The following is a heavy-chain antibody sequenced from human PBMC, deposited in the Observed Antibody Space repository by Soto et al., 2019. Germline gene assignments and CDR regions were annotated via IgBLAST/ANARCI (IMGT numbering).Heavy chain of an antibody. CDR2: IYYRGST. CDR3: ARRYGDYFEY. Sequence: SETLSLTCAVYGGSISSYYWSWIRQPPGKGLEWIGYIYYRGSTNYNPSLKSRVTISVDTSKNQFSLKLSSVTAADTDVYYCARRYGDYFEYWGQGTLVTVSS. J-gene: IGHJ4*02. D-gene: IGHD4-17*01. CDR1: GGSISSYY. V-gene: IGHV4-59*08.